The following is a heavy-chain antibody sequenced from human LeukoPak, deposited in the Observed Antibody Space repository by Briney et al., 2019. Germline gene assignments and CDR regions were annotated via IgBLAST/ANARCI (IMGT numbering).Heavy chain of an antibody. CDR2: ISYDGSNK. CDR1: GFTFSSYA. J-gene: IGHJ4*02. CDR3: ARSKIQLWLIHY. Sequence: PGRSLRLSCAASGFTFSSYAMHWVRQAPGKGLEGVAVISYDGSNKYYADSVKGRFTISRGNSKNTLYLQMNSLRAEDTAVYYCARSKIQLWLIHYWGQGTLVTVSS. D-gene: IGHD5-18*01. V-gene: IGHV3-30*04.